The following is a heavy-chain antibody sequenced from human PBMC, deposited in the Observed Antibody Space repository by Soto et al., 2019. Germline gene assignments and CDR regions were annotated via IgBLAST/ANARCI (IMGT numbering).Heavy chain of an antibody. V-gene: IGHV1-69*13. CDR3: GSGRYYYDSSGNPLHY. CDR2: VIPIFGTA. Sequence: SVKVSCKASGGTFSSYAISWVRQAPGQGLEWMGGVIPIFGTANYAQKFQGRVTITADESTSTAYMELSSLRSEDTAVYYCGSGRYYYDSSGNPLHYWGQGTLVTVSS. J-gene: IGHJ4*02. CDR1: GGTFSSYA. D-gene: IGHD3-22*01.